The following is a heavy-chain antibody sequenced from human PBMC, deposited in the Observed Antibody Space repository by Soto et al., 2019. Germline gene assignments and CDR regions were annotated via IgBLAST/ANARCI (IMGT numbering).Heavy chain of an antibody. D-gene: IGHD3-3*01. CDR1: GFTFTIYG. V-gene: IGHV3-33*06. CDR3: AKAHFGSAKAEGSFDY. Sequence: GGSLRLSCAASGFTFTIYGIHWVRQAPGKGLEWVAIIWCEGSNKYYTDSMKGRFTISRDNSKNTLYLQMNSLRAEDTAVYYCAKAHFGSAKAEGSFDYWGQGTLVTVSS. CDR2: IWCEGSNK. J-gene: IGHJ4*02.